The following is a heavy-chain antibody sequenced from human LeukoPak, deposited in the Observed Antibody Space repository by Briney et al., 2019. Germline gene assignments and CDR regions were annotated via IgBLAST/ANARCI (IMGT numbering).Heavy chain of an antibody. CDR1: GFTFSSYG. D-gene: IGHD6-19*01. CDR3: AKDGSSGWDY. CDR2: ISYDGSNK. Sequence: GGSLRLSCAASGFTFSSYGMHWVRQASGKGLEWVAVISYDGSNKYHADSVKGRFTISRDNSKNTLYLQMNSLRAEDTAVYYCAKDGSSGWDYWGQGTLVTVSS. V-gene: IGHV3-30*18. J-gene: IGHJ4*02.